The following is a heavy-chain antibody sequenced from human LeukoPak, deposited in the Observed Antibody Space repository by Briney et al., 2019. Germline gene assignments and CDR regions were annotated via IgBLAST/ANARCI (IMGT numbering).Heavy chain of an antibody. CDR1: GGSISSYY. V-gene: IGHV4-59*01. CDR3: ARGAGYCTNGVCYTVDY. D-gene: IGHD2-8*01. J-gene: IGHJ4*02. Sequence: PSETLSLTCTVSGGSISSYYWSWIRQPPGKGLEWIGYIYYSGSTNYNPSLKSRVTISVDTSKNQFSLKLSSVTAADTAVYYCARGAGYCTNGVCYTVDYWGQGTLVTVSS. CDR2: IYYSGST.